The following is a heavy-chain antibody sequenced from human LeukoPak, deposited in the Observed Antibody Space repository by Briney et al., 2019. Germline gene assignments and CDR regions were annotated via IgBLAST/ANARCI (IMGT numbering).Heavy chain of an antibody. D-gene: IGHD3-3*01. Sequence: ASVKVSCKASGYTFTSYGISWVRQAPGQGLEWMGWISAYNGNTNYAQKLQGRVTMTTDTSTSTAYMELRSLRSEDTAVYYCARSGYYTRYYYYMDVWGKGTTVTVSS. CDR1: GYTFTSYG. CDR3: ARSGYYTRYYYYMDV. CDR2: ISAYNGNT. V-gene: IGHV1-18*01. J-gene: IGHJ6*03.